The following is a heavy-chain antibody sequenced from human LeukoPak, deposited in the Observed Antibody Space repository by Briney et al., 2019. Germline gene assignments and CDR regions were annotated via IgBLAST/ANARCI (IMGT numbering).Heavy chain of an antibody. CDR2: IWYDGSNK. Sequence: GGSLRLSCAASGFTFSSYGMHWVRQAPGKGLEWVAVIWYDGSNKYYADSVKGRFTISRDNSKDTLYLQMNSLGAEDTAVYYCARANPDYYYDTSGSGGFDYWGQGTLVTVSS. CDR3: ARANPDYYYDTSGSGGFDY. D-gene: IGHD3-22*01. J-gene: IGHJ4*02. CDR1: GFTFSSYG. V-gene: IGHV3-33*01.